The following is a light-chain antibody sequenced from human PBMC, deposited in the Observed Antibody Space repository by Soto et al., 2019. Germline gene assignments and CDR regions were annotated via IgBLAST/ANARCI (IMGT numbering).Light chain of an antibody. Sequence: EIVLKQSPDTLSLSPGERATLSCRASQSVRSNYFAWYQHKPGQAPRFLIYDASSTATGIPDRFSGSGSGTDFTLTISRLEPEDFALYYCHQYGSTPLAFGGGTKVDIK. V-gene: IGKV3-20*01. J-gene: IGKJ4*01. CDR3: HQYGSTPLA. CDR2: DAS. CDR1: QSVRSNY.